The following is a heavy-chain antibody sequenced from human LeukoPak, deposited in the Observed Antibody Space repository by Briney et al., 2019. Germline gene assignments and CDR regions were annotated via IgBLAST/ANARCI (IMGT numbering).Heavy chain of an antibody. Sequence: GGSLRLSCVASGFTFRSYSMNWVRQAPGKGLEWVSYISGSGRTIYYADSVKGRFTISRDNVKNSFYLQMNSLRDEDTAVYYCARDSPEGSGGSYFVAFDIWGQGTMVTVSS. CDR1: GFTFRSYS. D-gene: IGHD1-26*01. V-gene: IGHV3-48*02. J-gene: IGHJ3*02. CDR3: ARDSPEGSGGSYFVAFDI. CDR2: ISGSGRTI.